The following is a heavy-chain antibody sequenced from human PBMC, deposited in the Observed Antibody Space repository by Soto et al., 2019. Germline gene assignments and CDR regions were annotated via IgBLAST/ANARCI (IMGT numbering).Heavy chain of an antibody. CDR1: GGSISSGDYY. CDR3: ARAPGDDVAWFDP. D-gene: IGHD4-17*01. J-gene: IGHJ5*02. Sequence: QVQLQESGPGLVKPSQTLSLTCTVSGGSISSGDYYWSWIRQPPGKGLEWIGYIYYSGSTYYNPSLKRRVTISVDTSKNQFSLKLSSVTAADTAVYYCARAPGDDVAWFDPWGQGTLVTVSS. CDR2: IYYSGST. V-gene: IGHV4-30-4*01.